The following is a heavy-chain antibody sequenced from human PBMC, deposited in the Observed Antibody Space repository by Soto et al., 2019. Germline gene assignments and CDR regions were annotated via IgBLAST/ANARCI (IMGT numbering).Heavy chain of an antibody. CDR1: GFTDNSNY. CDR3: ARSTGWYCFDY. D-gene: IGHD6-19*01. Sequence: EVQLVESGGGLVQPGGTLRVSCAASGFTDNSNYMSWVRQAPGKGLEWVSVIYTGGRTYYADSVKGRFTISRDNSKDTLYLQMSCLRAEDTAMYYCARSTGWYCFDYWGQGTLVTVSS. J-gene: IGHJ4*02. CDR2: IYTGGRT. V-gene: IGHV3-66*01.